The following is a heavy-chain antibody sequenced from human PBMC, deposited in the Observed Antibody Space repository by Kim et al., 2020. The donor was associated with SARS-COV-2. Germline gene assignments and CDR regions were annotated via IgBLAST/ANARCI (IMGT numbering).Heavy chain of an antibody. J-gene: IGHJ4*02. V-gene: IGHV1-69*04. Sequence: SVKVSCKASGGTFSSYAISWVRQAPGQGLEWMGRIIPILGIANYAQKFQGRVTITADKSTSTAYMELSSLRSEDTAVYYCEGHGGNERRDYWGQGTLVTVSS. CDR2: IIPILGIA. CDR1: GGTFSSYA. D-gene: IGHD2-15*01. CDR3: EGHGGNERRDY.